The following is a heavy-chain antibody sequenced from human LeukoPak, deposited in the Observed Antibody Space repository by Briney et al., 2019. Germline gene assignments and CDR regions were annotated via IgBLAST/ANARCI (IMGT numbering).Heavy chain of an antibody. CDR1: GYTFTGYY. J-gene: IGHJ4*02. V-gene: IGHV1-2*02. CDR2: INPNSGGT. CDR3: ARACLEDSSSWFYDY. Sequence: ASVKVPCKASGYTFTGYYMHWVRQAPGQGLEWMGWINPNSGGTNYAQKFQGRVTMTRDTSISTAYMELSRLRSDDTAVYYCARACLEDSSSWFYDYWGQGTLVTVSS. D-gene: IGHD6-13*01.